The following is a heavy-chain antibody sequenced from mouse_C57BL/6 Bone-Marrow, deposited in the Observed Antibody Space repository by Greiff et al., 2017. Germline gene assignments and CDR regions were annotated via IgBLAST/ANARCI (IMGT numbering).Heavy chain of an antibody. D-gene: IGHD2-4*01. CDR3: SRGDDYVDFDY. J-gene: IGHJ2*01. V-gene: IGHV1-50*01. Sequence: VQLQQPGAELVKPGASVKLSCKASGYTFTSYWMQWVKQRPGQGLEWIGEIDPSDSYTNYNQKFKGKATLTVDTSTSTVYMHLSSLTSEDSAFYYCSRGDDYVDFDYWGQGTTLTVSS. CDR1: GYTFTSYW. CDR2: IDPSDSYT.